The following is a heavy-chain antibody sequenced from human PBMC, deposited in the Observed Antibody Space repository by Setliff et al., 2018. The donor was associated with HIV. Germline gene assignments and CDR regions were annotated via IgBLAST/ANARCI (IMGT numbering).Heavy chain of an antibody. CDR3: ARIVALNGYPSDY. CDR1: GYIFTNYG. Sequence: GASVKVSCKASGYIFTNYGISWVRQAPGQGLEWMGWITGYNGNTNYAEKFQGRVTMTIDTSTSTAYLELRSLGSDDTAVYYCARIVALNGYPSDYWGQGTLVTVSS. CDR2: ITGYNGNT. J-gene: IGHJ4*02. D-gene: IGHD2-8*01. V-gene: IGHV1-18*01.